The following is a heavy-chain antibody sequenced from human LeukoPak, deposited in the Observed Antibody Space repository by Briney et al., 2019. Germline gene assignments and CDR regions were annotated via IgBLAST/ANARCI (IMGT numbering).Heavy chain of an antibody. Sequence: SETLSLTCTVSGGSISSGGYYWSWIRQPPGKGLEWIGYIYHSGSTYYNPSLKSRVTISVDRSKNQFSLKLSSVTAADTAVYYCARLNVVPAAMFDYWGQGTLVTVSS. CDR1: GGSISSGGYY. D-gene: IGHD2-2*01. CDR2: IYHSGST. J-gene: IGHJ4*02. V-gene: IGHV4-30-2*02. CDR3: ARLNVVPAAMFDY.